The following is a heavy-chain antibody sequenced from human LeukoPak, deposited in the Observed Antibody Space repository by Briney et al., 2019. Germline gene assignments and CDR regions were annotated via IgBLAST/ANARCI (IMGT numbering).Heavy chain of an antibody. CDR3: AKASIITMVRGPVFQH. Sequence: GGSLRLSCAASGFTFSSYAMGWVRQAPGKGLEWVSAISGSGGSTYYADSVKGRFTISRDNSKNTLYLQMNSLRAEDTAVYYCAKASIITMVRGPVFQHWGQGTLVTASS. V-gene: IGHV3-23*01. J-gene: IGHJ1*01. D-gene: IGHD3-10*01. CDR1: GFTFSSYA. CDR2: ISGSGGST.